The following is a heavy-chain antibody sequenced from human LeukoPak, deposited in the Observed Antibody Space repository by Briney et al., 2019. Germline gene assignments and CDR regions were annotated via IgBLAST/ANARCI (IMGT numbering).Heavy chain of an antibody. D-gene: IGHD3-10*01. CDR2: IYPGDSDT. J-gene: IGHJ4*02. CDR1: GYSFTSYW. CDR3: ARMAGGSGDY. Sequence: GESLQISCKGSGYSFTSYWVGWVRQIPGKGLEWMGIIYPGDSDTRYSPSFQGQVTISADKSISTAYLQWSSLKAADTAIYYCARMAGGSGDYWGQGTLVTVSS. V-gene: IGHV5-51*01.